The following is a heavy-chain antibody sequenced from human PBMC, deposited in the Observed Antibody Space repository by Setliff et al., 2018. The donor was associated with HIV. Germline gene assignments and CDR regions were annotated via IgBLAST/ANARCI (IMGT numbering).Heavy chain of an antibody. CDR3: AAGYCGGDCYSRQSYFDY. CDR1: GFTFSSYG. CDR2: IRYDGSNQ. Sequence: GSLRLSCAASGFTFSSYGMQWVRQAPGKGLEWVAFIRYDGSNQYYADSVKGRFTISRDNSKNTLYLQMNSLRAEDTAVYYCAAGYCGGDCYSRQSYFDYWGQGTLVTVSS. D-gene: IGHD2-21*02. J-gene: IGHJ4*02. V-gene: IGHV3-30*02.